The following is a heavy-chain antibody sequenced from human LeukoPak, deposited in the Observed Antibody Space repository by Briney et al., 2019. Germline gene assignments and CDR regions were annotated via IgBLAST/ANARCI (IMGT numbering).Heavy chain of an antibody. J-gene: IGHJ4*02. CDR3: AKDLHSGASCY. V-gene: IGHV3-30*02. CDR2: IRYDGSNK. D-gene: IGHD3-10*01. CDR1: GFTFSSHG. Sequence: GGSLRLSCAASGFTFSSHGMHWVRQAPGKGLEWVAFIRYDGSNKYYADSVKGRFTISRDNSKNMLYFQMNGLRPEDTAVYYCAKDLHSGASCYWGQGTLVTVPS.